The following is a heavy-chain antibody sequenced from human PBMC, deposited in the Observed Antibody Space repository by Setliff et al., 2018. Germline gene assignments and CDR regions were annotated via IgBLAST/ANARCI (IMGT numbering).Heavy chain of an antibody. D-gene: IGHD1-26*01. CDR2: INPNTGGT. J-gene: IGHJ4*02. V-gene: IGHV1-2*02. CDR1: GGTFSDYY. Sequence: GASVKVSCKASGGTFSDYYMHWIRQAPGQGPEWMGCINPNTGGTRFAQKFQFGVTMTADKAITTAYMELTRLTSDDTAMYYCARDLLGSQGRTFDLWGQGTLVTVSS. CDR3: ARDLLGSQGRTFDL.